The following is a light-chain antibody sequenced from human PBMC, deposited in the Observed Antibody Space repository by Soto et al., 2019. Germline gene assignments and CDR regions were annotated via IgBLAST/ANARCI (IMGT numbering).Light chain of an antibody. V-gene: IGKV3-11*01. CDR1: QSVSRH. J-gene: IGKJ1*01. CDR2: DAS. CDR3: QQYDSSPRT. Sequence: EIVLTQSPATLSLSPGERATLSRRASQSVSRHLAWYQQKPGQAPRLLIYDASNRATGIPARFSGSGSGTDFTLTISSLEPEDFAVYHCQQYDSSPRTVGQGTKVDSK.